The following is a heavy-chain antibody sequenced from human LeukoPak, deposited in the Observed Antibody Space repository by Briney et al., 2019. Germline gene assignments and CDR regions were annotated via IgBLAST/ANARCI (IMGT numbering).Heavy chain of an antibody. Sequence: SVKVSCKASGGTFSSYAISWARQAPGQGLEWMGRIIPILGIANYAQKFQGRVTITADKSTSTAYMELSSLRSEDTAVYYCADTDGYCSSTSCYRFDPWGQGTLVTVSS. CDR2: IIPILGIA. V-gene: IGHV1-69*04. D-gene: IGHD2-2*01. CDR1: GGTFSSYA. CDR3: ADTDGYCSSTSCYRFDP. J-gene: IGHJ5*02.